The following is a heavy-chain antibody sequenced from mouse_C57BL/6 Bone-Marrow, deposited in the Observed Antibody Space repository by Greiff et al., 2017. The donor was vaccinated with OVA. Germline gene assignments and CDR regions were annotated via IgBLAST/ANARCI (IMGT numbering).Heavy chain of an antibody. V-gene: IGHV5-17*01. D-gene: IGHD1-1*01. CDR3: ARPGYYYGSRGAFDY. CDR1: GFTFSDYG. Sequence: EVKLMESGGGLVKPGRSLKLSCAASGFTFSDYGMHWVRQAPEKGLEWVAYISSGSSTIYYADTVKGRFTISRDNAKNTLFLQMTSLRSEDTAMYYCARPGYYYGSRGAFDYWGQGTTLTVSS. CDR2: ISSGSSTI. J-gene: IGHJ2*01.